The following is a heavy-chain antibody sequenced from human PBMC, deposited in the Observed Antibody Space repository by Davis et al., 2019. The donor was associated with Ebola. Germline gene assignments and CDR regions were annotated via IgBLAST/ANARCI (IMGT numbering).Heavy chain of an antibody. CDR2: IAYTGST. D-gene: IGHD5-18*01. CDR1: GASISSSGYY. J-gene: IGHJ5*02. V-gene: IGHV4-39*01. Sequence: PSETLSLTCTVSGASISSSGYYWGWVRQPPGTGLEWIGSIAYTGSTFYNPSLKSRVTVSVDTSKNQFSLRLSSVTAADTAVYYCARSYSYGYIHWFDPWGQGTLVTVSS. CDR3: ARSYSYGYIHWFDP.